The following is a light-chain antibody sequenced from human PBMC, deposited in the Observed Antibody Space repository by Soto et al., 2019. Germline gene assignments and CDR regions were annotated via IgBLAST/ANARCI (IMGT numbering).Light chain of an antibody. CDR2: GAS. J-gene: IGKJ2*01. CDR3: QQYGTSPTT. CDR1: QSVSSNF. V-gene: IGKV3-20*01. Sequence: EIVLTQSPGTLSLSPGERATLSCRASQSVSSNFLAWYQQKHGQAPRLLIYGASSRASGIPDRFSGSGSGTDFSLTISRLEAEDFAVYYCQQYGTSPTTFGQGTKLEFK.